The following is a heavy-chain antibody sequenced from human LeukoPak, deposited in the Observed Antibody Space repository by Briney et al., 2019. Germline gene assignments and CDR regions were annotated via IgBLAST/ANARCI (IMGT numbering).Heavy chain of an antibody. Sequence: ALVKVSCKASGYTFTSYDINWVRQATGQGLEWMGWMNPNSGNTGYAQKFQGRVTMTRNTSISTAYMELSSLRSEDTAVYYCARAGYGSGSYYIGYWGQGTLVTVSS. CDR2: MNPNSGNT. CDR3: ARAGYGSGSYYIGY. CDR1: GYTFTSYD. J-gene: IGHJ4*02. V-gene: IGHV1-8*01. D-gene: IGHD3-10*01.